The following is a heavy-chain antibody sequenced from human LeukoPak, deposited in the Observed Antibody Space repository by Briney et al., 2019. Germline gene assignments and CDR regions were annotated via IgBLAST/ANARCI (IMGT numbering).Heavy chain of an antibody. D-gene: IGHD1-26*01. CDR3: ARHRSGTYYRFDY. CDR1: GFTFSTYA. CDR2: IYYGGSS. J-gene: IGHJ4*02. V-gene: IGHV4-39*01. Sequence: GSLRLSCAASGFTFSTYAMSWIRQPPGKGLEWIGSIYYGGSSYYNPSLKSRVTISVDTSKNQFSLKLSSVTAADTAVYYCARHRSGTYYRFDYWGQGTLVTVSS.